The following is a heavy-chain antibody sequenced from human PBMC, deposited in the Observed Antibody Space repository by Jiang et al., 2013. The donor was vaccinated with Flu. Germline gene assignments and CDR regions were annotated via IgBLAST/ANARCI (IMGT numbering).Heavy chain of an antibody. CDR3: AKGRRITGNDWPCLDY. CDR2: VSRGGDTT. V-gene: IGHV3-23*04. CDR1: GFTFDVYT. J-gene: IGHJ4*02. D-gene: IGHD1-20*01. Sequence: QLVESGGGLVQPGGSLRLSCVASGFTFDVYTVNWVRQAPGKGLEWISAVSRGGDTTYYADSVKGRFTISRDNSKKTLYLQMNSLRADDTAIYYCAKGRRITGNDWPCLDYWGQGTPVTVSS.